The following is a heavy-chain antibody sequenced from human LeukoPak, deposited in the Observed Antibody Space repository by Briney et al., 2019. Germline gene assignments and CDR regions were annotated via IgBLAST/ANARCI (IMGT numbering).Heavy chain of an antibody. Sequence: PGGSLRLSCAASGFSFSRYWMSWVRQAPGKGLEWVANIKQDGSEKNYVESVKGRFTISRDNAKNSLYLQINSLRAEDTAVYYCARGSRLGVVGRDAFDIWGQGTMVTVSS. CDR3: ARGSRLGVVGRDAFDI. D-gene: IGHD3-3*01. V-gene: IGHV3-7*01. CDR2: IKQDGSEK. J-gene: IGHJ3*02. CDR1: GFSFSRYW.